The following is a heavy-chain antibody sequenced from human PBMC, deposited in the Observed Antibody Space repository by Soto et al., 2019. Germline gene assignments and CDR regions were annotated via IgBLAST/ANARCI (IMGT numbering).Heavy chain of an antibody. V-gene: IGHV1-8*01. CDR3: ASNFYGDNVDS. CDR2: MNPNSGNT. J-gene: IGHJ5*01. D-gene: IGHD4-17*01. Sequence: QVQLVQSGAEVKKPGASVKVSCKASGYTFTSYDINWVRQATGQGLEWMGWMNPNSGNTGYAQKLQGRVTMTRNTSIRTAYMELGSLRSEDTVVYYCASNFYGDNVDSLVQETLIAVPS. CDR1: GYTFTSYD.